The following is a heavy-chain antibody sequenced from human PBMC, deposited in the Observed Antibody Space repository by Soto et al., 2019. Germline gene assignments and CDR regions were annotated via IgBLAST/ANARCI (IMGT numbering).Heavy chain of an antibody. CDR2: IYYSGST. V-gene: IGHV4-59*08. J-gene: IGHJ6*03. CDR1: GGSISSYY. CDR3: ARRGRYFYYYYMDG. Sequence: SETLSLTCTVSGGSISSYYWSWIRQPPGKGLEWIGYIYYSGSTNYNPSLKSRVTISVDTSKNQFSLKLSSVTAADTAVYYCARRGRYFYYYYMDGWGKGTTVTVSS.